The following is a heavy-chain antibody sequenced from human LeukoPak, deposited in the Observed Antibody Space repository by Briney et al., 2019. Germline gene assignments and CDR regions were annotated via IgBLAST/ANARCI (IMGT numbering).Heavy chain of an antibody. D-gene: IGHD5-12*01. CDR2: ISGGGGST. CDR1: GFTFSSYA. V-gene: IGHV3-23*01. J-gene: IGHJ4*02. Sequence: GGSLRLSCAASGFTFSSYAMSWVRQAPGKGLEWVSAISGGGGSTYYADSVKGRFTISRDNSKNTLYLQMNSLRAEDTAVYYCAKDPGYSGYGYFDYWGQGTLVTVSS. CDR3: AKDPGYSGYGYFDY.